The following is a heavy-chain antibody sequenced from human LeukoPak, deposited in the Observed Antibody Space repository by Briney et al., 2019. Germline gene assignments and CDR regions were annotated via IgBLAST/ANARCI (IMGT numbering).Heavy chain of an antibody. D-gene: IGHD5-24*01. CDR2: IYSGGST. V-gene: IGHV3-53*01. Sequence: GGSLRLSWAASAXTFSSYWMSWVRQAPGKGLEWVSVIYSGGSTYYADSVKGRLTISRDNSKNTLYLQMNSLRAEDTAVYYCPRDRFEMATTYYYGTDVWGQGTTVTVSS. CDR1: AXTFSSYW. J-gene: IGHJ6*02. CDR3: PRDRFEMATTYYYGTDV.